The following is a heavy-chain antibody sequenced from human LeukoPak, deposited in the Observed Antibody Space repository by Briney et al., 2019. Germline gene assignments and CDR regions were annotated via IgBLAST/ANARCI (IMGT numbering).Heavy chain of an antibody. CDR2: INHSGST. Sequence: SETLSLTCAVCGGSFSGYYWSWIRQPPGKGLERIGEINHSGSTNYNPSLKSRVTISVDTSKNQFSLKLSSVTAADTAVYYCARGALGDYYDRWGQGTLVAVSS. V-gene: IGHV4-34*01. D-gene: IGHD3-16*01. CDR3: ARGALGDYYDR. J-gene: IGHJ4*02. CDR1: GGSFSGYY.